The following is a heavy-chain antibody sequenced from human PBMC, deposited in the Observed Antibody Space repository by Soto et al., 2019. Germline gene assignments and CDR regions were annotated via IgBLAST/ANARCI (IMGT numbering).Heavy chain of an antibody. CDR1: GYTFTSYG. J-gene: IGHJ5*02. CDR3: ASIGYCSGGSCYAFDP. V-gene: IGHV1-18*01. CDR2: ISAYNGNT. D-gene: IGHD2-15*01. Sequence: GASVKVSCKASGYTFTSYGISWVRQAPGQGLEWMGWISAYNGNTNYAQKLQGRVTMTTDTSTSTAYMELRSLRSDDTAVYYCASIGYCSGGSCYAFDPWGQGTLVTVSS.